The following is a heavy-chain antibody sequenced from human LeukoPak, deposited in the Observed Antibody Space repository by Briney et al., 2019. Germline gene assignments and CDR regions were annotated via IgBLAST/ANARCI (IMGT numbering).Heavy chain of an antibody. CDR2: ITSRDGTT. CDR1: GFTFSIYA. CDR3: ARDRPNYYGSDGHYYRRDGDY. V-gene: IGHV3-23*01. D-gene: IGHD3-22*01. Sequence: PGGSVRLSCAASGFTFSIYAMSWVRQTPGKGLEWVSSITSRDGTTYYADSVKGRFTISRDNSENTLYLQMNSLRAEDSALYYCARDRPNYYGSDGHYYRRDGDYWGQGTLVTVSS. J-gene: IGHJ4*02.